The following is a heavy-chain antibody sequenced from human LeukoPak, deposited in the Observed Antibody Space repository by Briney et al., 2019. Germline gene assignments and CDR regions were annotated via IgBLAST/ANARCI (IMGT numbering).Heavy chain of an antibody. J-gene: IGHJ4*02. CDR2: IKQDGSEK. Sequence: GGSLRLSCAASGFTFSSSWMSWVRQAPGKGLDWVANIKQDGSEKYYVESVKGRFTISRDNTKNSLYLQMDSLTAEDTAVYYCVRISTAVAGADYWGQGTLVTVSS. D-gene: IGHD6-19*01. CDR1: GFTFSSSW. V-gene: IGHV3-7*01. CDR3: VRISTAVAGADY.